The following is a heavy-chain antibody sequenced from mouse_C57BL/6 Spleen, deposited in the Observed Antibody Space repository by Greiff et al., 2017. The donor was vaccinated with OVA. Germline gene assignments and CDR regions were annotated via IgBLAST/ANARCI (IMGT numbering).Heavy chain of an antibody. J-gene: IGHJ4*01. D-gene: IGHD2-3*01. CDR1: GFTFSSYA. CDR2: ISSGGDYI. CDR3: TRGGDGYYGAMDY. V-gene: IGHV5-9-1*02. Sequence: EVKLVESGEGLVKPGGSLKLSCAASGFTFSSYAMSWVRQTPEKRLEWVAYISSGGDYIYYADTVKGRFTISRDNARNTLYLQMSSLKSEDTAMYYCTRGGDGYYGAMDYWGQGTSVTVSS.